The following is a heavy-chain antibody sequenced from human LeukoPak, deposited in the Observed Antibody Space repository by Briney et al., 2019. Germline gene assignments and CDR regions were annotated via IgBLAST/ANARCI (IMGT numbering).Heavy chain of an antibody. CDR1: GGSISSGDYY. V-gene: IGHV4-30-4*01. CDR3: ASEGYYYDSSGYYPPEY. D-gene: IGHD3-22*01. J-gene: IGHJ4*02. CDR2: IYYSGST. Sequence: SETLSLTCTVSGGSISSGDYYWSWIRQPPGKGLEWIGYIYYSGSTYYNPSLKSRVTISVDTSKNQFSLKLSSVTAADTAAYYCASEGYYYDSSGYYPPEYWGQGTLVTVSS.